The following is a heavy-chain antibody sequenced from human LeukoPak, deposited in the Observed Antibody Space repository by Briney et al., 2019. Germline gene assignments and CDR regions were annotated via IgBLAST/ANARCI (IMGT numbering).Heavy chain of an antibody. CDR1: GFSVSSNY. V-gene: IGHV3-53*01. Sequence: GGSLRLSCAASGFSVSSNYMSWVRQTPGKGLEWVSGIYSGGHIYYADSVKGRFTISRDNSKNTLYLQMNSLRAEDTAVYYCAKGTVTSPLYYYYMDVWGKGTTVTVSS. CDR3: AKGTVTSPLYYYYMDV. J-gene: IGHJ6*03. CDR2: IYSGGHI. D-gene: IGHD4-17*01.